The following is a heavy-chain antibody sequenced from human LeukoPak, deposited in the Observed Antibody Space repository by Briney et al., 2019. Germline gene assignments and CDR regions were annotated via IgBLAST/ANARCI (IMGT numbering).Heavy chain of an antibody. Sequence: PSETLSLTCTVSGGSISSYYWSWIRQPPGKGLEWIGYIYYSGSANYNPSLTSRVTISVDTSKNQFSLKLSSVTAADTAVYYCARQYSGSYSDYWGQGTLVTVSS. D-gene: IGHD1-26*01. CDR1: GGSISSYY. CDR2: IYYSGSA. CDR3: ARQYSGSYSDY. J-gene: IGHJ4*02. V-gene: IGHV4-59*08.